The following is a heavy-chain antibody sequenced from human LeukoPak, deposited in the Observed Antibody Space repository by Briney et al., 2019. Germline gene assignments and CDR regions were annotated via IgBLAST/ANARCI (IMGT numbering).Heavy chain of an antibody. J-gene: IGHJ5*02. D-gene: IGHD6-13*01. CDR3: ARESVAIGTRWFDP. CDR1: GDSITSYY. CDR2: IYISENN. V-gene: IGHV4-4*07. Sequence: PSETLSPTCTVSGDSITSYYWSWIRQPAGKGLEWIGRIYISENNNYNPSLKSRVTMSLDTSKNQFSLKLSSVTAADTAIYYCARESVAIGTRWFDPWGQGTLVTVSS.